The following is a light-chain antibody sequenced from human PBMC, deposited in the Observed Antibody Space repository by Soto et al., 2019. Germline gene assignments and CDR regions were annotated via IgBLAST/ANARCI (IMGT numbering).Light chain of an antibody. V-gene: IGKV3-20*01. J-gene: IGKJ5*01. Sequence: EIVLTQSPGTLSLFPGERATLSCRASQSLTTRYLAWYQQKPGQAPRLLIYGASSWATGIPDRLSGSGSGTDITLTISTLEPEDFAVYSCQQYGSSRTFGQGTRLEIK. CDR1: QSLTTRY. CDR2: GAS. CDR3: QQYGSSRT.